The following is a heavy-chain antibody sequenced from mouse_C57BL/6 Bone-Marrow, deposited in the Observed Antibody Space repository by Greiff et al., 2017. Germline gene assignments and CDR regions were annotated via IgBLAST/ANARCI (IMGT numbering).Heavy chain of an antibody. J-gene: IGHJ1*03. V-gene: IGHV1-64*01. CDR3: ARAGIYYYGSWGYFDF. CDR1: GYTFTSYW. Sequence: VKLQQPGAELVKPGASVKLSCKASGYTFTSYWMHWVKQRPGQGLEWIGMIHPNSGSTNYNEKFKSKATLTVDKSSSTAYMQLSSLTSEDSAVYYCARAGIYYYGSWGYFDFWGTGTTVTVSS. CDR2: IHPNSGST. D-gene: IGHD1-1*01.